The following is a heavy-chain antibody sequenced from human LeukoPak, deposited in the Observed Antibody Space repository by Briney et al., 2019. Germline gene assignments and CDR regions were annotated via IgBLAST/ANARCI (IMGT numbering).Heavy chain of an antibody. V-gene: IGHV1-18*03. J-gene: IGHJ4*02. D-gene: IGHD3-16*01. Sequence: ASVKDSCKASGYTFTSYGISWFRQAPGQGLEWVGWIDASNGNTNYAQKFQGGVTITTDTSTTTAYMEVRSLRFDDMAVYYCARDYQYVPDFWGQGTLVTVSS. CDR1: GYTFTSYG. CDR2: IDASNGNT. CDR3: ARDYQYVPDF.